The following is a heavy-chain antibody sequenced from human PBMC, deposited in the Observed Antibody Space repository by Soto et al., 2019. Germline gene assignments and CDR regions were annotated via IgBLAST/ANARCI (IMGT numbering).Heavy chain of an antibody. CDR3: TTSPITIFGVVIYYYGMDV. D-gene: IGHD3-3*01. Sequence: GGSLRLSCAVSGFSLTDVGRNWIRQAPGKGLEWVGRIKSKTDGGTTDYAAPVKGRFTISRYDSKNTLYLQMNRLKTEDPAVYYCTTSPITIFGVVIYYYGMDVWGQGTTVTVSS. CDR1: GFSLTDVG. V-gene: IGHV3-15*07. J-gene: IGHJ6*02. CDR2: IKSKTDGGTT.